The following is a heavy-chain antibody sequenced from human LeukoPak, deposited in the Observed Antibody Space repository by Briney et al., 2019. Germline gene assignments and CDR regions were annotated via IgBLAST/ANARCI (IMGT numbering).Heavy chain of an antibody. CDR2: ISSNSANT. V-gene: IGHV3-23*01. D-gene: IGHD2-21*02. CDR3: AKDGTGCGGDCYSDY. J-gene: IGHJ4*02. CDR1: GFTFDTYG. Sequence: GGSLRLSCAASGFTFDTYGMSWVRQAPGKGLEWVSSISSNSANTYYADSVKGRFTISRDNHKNTLYLQMNSLRAEDTAVYYCAKDGTGCGGDCYSDYWGQGTLVTVSS.